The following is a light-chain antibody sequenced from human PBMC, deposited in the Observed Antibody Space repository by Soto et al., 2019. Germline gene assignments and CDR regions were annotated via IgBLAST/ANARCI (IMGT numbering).Light chain of an antibody. CDR2: EAT. V-gene: IGLV2-23*01. CDR1: SNDVGRYNL. CDR3: CAYAGSGTVV. Sequence: QSALTQPASVSGSPEQSITISCTGTSNDVGRYNLVSWYQQHPGKAPQVMIYEATKRPSGVSNRFSGSKSGNTASLTISGLQAEDEAYYYCCAYAGSGTVVFGGGTKLTVL. J-gene: IGLJ3*02.